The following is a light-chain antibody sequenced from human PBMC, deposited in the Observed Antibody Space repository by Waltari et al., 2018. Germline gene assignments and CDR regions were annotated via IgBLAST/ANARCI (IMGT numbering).Light chain of an antibody. CDR1: QSVSSN. J-gene: IGKJ2*01. V-gene: IGKV3-15*01. Sequence: EIVMTQSPATLSVSPGERATLSCRARQSVSSNLAWYQQNPGPAPRLPIYGASTRATGIPARFSGSGSGTEVTLTISSLQSEDYAVYYCQQYNNWPPYTFGQGTKLEIK. CDR3: QQYNNWPPYT. CDR2: GAS.